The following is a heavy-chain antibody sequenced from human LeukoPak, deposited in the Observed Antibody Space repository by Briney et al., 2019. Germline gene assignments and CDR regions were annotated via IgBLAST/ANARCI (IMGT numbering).Heavy chain of an antibody. CDR2: ISHSGST. CDR1: GGSLSDYY. CDR3: ARCGGYDYLDDY. V-gene: IGHV4-34*01. J-gene: IGHJ4*02. Sequence: SETLSLTCAVYGGSLSDYYWTWIRQPPGRGLEWIGEISHSGSTKYNPSLRSRVSISVDTSKNQFSLRLRSVTAADTAVYYCARCGGYDYLDDYWGQGTLVSVSS. D-gene: IGHD5-12*01.